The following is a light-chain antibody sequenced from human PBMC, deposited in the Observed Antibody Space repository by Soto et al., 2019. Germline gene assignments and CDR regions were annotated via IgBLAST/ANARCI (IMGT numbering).Light chain of an antibody. CDR2: DAS. CDR1: QSIGTY. CDR3: QQRSNWPPT. Sequence: EIVLTQSPATLSLSPGERATLFCRASQSIGTYLAWYQQKSGQAPRLLIYDASNRAADIPARFSGGGSGTDFFLTVSSLYPEDFAVYYCQQRSNWPPTFGQGTKLEI. J-gene: IGKJ2*01. V-gene: IGKV3-11*01.